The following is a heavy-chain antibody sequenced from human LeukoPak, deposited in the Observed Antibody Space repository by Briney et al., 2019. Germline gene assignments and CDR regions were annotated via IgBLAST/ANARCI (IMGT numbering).Heavy chain of an antibody. V-gene: IGHV4-31*03. CDR3: ARVTAYYYDSSGYYYFDY. CDR2: IYYSGST. CDR1: GGSISSGGYY. D-gene: IGHD3-22*01. Sequence: SETLSLTCTVSGGSISSGGYYWSWIRQHPGKGLEWIGYIYYSGSTYYNPSLTGRVTISVDTPKNQFSLKLSSVTAADTGVYYCARVTAYYYDSSGYYYFDYWGQGTLVTVSS. J-gene: IGHJ4*02.